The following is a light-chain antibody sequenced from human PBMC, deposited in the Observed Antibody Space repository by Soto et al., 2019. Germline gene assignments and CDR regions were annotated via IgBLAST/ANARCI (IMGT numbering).Light chain of an antibody. J-gene: IGLJ3*02. CDR3: AAWDDSLNGRV. CDR2: RKN. Sequence: QSVLTQPPSASGTHGLRVTISCSGSSSNIGSNTVNWYQQVPGTAPKLLIYRKNQRPSGVPDRFSGSKSGTSASLAISGLQSEDEADYYCAAWDDSLNGRVFGGGTNLTVL. CDR1: SSNIGSNT. V-gene: IGLV1-44*01.